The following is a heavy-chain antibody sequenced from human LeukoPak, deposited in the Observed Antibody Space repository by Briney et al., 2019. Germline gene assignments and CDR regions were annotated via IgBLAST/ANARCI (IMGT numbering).Heavy chain of an antibody. CDR3: ARAFSGYYDSSGYPNWFDP. J-gene: IGHJ5*02. D-gene: IGHD3-22*01. CDR2: IYYSGST. Sequence: SETLSPTCTVSGGSISSYYWSWIRQPPGKGLEWIGYIYYSGSTNYNPSLKSRVTISVDTSKNQFSLKLSSVTAADTAVYYCARAFSGYYDSSGYPNWFDPWGQGTLVTVSS. CDR1: GGSISSYY. V-gene: IGHV4-59*01.